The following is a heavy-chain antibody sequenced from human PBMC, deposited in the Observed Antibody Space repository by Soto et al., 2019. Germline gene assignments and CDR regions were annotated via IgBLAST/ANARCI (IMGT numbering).Heavy chain of an antibody. CDR1: GRSISSYY. D-gene: IGHD3-3*01. J-gene: IGHJ4*02. CDR3: ARNKWSGYYPDY. Sequence: SESLSLTCTVSGRSISSYYWSWIRPPQGKGLEWIGYIYSSGSTNYNPSLKSRVTISVDTSKNQFSLKLSSVTAADTAVYYCARNKWSGYYPDYWGQGTLVTVSS. CDR2: IYSSGST. V-gene: IGHV4-59*01.